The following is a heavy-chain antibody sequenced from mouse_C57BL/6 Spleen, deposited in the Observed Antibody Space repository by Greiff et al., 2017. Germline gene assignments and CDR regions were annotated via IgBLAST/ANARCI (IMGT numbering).Heavy chain of an antibody. D-gene: IGHD2-3*01. CDR3: ARRGIYDGYYWYFEV. V-gene: IGHV1-52*01. J-gene: IGHJ1*03. Sequence: VQLQQPGAELVRPGSSVKLSCKASGYTFTSYWMHWVKQRPIQGLEWIGNIDPSDSETHYNQKFKDKATLTVDKSSSTAYMQLSSLTSEDSAVYYCARRGIYDGYYWYFEVWGTGTTVTVSS. CDR2: IDPSDSET. CDR1: GYTFTSYW.